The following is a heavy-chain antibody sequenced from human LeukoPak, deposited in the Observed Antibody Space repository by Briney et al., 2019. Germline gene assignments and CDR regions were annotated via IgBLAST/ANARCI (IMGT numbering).Heavy chain of an antibody. D-gene: IGHD6-13*01. J-gene: IGHJ4*02. Sequence: GGSLRLSCAASGFTFSSYWMSWVRQAPGKGLEWVVNIKQDGSEKYYVDSVKGRFTISRDNAKNSLYLQMNSLRAEDTAVYYCARGGIAAAGTPVGYWGQGTLVTVSS. CDR3: ARGGIAAAGTPVGY. V-gene: IGHV3-7*01. CDR1: GFTFSSYW. CDR2: IKQDGSEK.